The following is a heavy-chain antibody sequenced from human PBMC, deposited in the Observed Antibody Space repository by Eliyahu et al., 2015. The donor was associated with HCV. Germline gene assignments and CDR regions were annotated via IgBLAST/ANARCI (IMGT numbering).Heavy chain of an antibody. J-gene: IGHJ4*02. CDR2: IYYSGSI. CDR1: GGSISIHY. D-gene: IGHD3-9*01. Sequence: QVLLQESGPGLVKPSETLSLTCTVSGGSISIHYCSWIRQPPGKGLEWIGNIYYSGSINYNPALKSRVTISIDTSRNQFSLRLSSVTAADTAMYYCARRDIVTGYWDYWGQGTLVTVSS. CDR3: ARRDIVTGYWDY. V-gene: IGHV4-59*11.